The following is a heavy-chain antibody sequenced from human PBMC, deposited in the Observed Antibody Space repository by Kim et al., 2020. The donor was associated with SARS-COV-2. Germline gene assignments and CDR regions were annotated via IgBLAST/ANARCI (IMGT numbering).Heavy chain of an antibody. CDR1: GFTFSSYT. Sequence: GGSLRLSCAASGFTFSSYTMTWVRQAPGKGLEWVSGISGSGSTTNYADSVKGRFTISRDNSKITLYLQMNSLRAEDTAVYYCAKKLASGYYPFDYWGQGTLVTVSS. J-gene: IGHJ4*02. V-gene: IGHV3-23*01. CDR2: ISGSGSTT. CDR3: AKKLASGYYPFDY. D-gene: IGHD3-22*01.